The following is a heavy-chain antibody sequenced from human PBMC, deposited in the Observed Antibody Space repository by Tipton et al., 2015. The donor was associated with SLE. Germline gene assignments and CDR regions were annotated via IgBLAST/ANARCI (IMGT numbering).Heavy chain of an antibody. J-gene: IGHJ4*02. CDR1: GGSISSSSYY. Sequence: TLSLTCTVSGGSISSSSYYWGWIRQPPGKGLEWIGSIYYSGSTYYNPSLKSRVTISVDTSKNQFSLKLSSVTAADTAVYYCARAEGYGSFGYWGQGTLVTVSS. CDR2: IYYSGST. D-gene: IGHD1-1*01. CDR3: ARAEGYGSFGY. V-gene: IGHV4-39*01.